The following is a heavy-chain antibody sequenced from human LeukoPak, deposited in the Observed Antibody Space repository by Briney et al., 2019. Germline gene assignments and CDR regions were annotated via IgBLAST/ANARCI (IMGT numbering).Heavy chain of an antibody. V-gene: IGHV4-59*08. CDR2: IYNSGST. CDR3: ARHVSDTSSSYYHYHMGV. J-gene: IGHJ6*03. CDR1: GGSIRSYY. Sequence: SETLSLTCTVSGGSIRSYYWSWIRQPPGKGLEWIGYIYNSGSTNYNPSLKSRVTISVDTSKNQFSLRLSSVTAADTAVYYCARHVSDTSSSYYHYHMGVWGKGTTVTVSS. D-gene: IGHD6-6*01.